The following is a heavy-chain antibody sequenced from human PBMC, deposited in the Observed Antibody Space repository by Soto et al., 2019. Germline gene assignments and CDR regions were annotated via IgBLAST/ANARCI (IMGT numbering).Heavy chain of an antibody. CDR1: GYTFTSYA. J-gene: IGHJ6*03. CDR2: INASNGNT. D-gene: IGHD1-1*01. CDR3: ARDQNWNYYYSMDV. Sequence: ASVKVSCKASGYTFTSYAMHWVRQAPGQRLEWMGWINASNGNTKYSQKFQGRVTITRDTSASTAYMELSSLRSEDTAVYYCARDQNWNYYYSMDVWGKGTTVTVSS. V-gene: IGHV1-3*01.